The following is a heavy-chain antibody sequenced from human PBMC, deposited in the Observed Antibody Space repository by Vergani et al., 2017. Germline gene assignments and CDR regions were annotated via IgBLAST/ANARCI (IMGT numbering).Heavy chain of an antibody. V-gene: IGHV1-24*01. CDR3: ATADRLLWFGEQDGAFDY. D-gene: IGHD3-10*01. Sequence: QVQLVQSGAEVKKPGASVKVSCKVSGYTLTELSMHWVRQAPGKGLEWMGGFDPEDGETIYAQKFQGRVTMTEDTSTDTAYMELSSLRSVDTAVYYCATADRLLWFGEQDGAFDYWGQGTLVTVSS. CDR1: GYTLTELS. CDR2: FDPEDGET. J-gene: IGHJ4*02.